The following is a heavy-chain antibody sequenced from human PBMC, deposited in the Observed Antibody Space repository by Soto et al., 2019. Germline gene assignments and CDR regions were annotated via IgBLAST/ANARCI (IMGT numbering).Heavy chain of an antibody. J-gene: IGHJ5*02. Sequence: SGPTLVNPTQTLTLTCTFSGFSLSTSGVGVGWIRQPPGKALEWLALIYWDDDKRYSPSLKSRLTITKDTSKNQVVLTMTNMDPVDIATYYCAHLVFVSAGYYSALEKVLNWFDPWGQGTLVTVSS. CDR3: AHLVFVSAGYYSALEKVLNWFDP. CDR2: IYWDDDK. CDR1: GFSLSTSGVG. V-gene: IGHV2-5*02. D-gene: IGHD3-9*01.